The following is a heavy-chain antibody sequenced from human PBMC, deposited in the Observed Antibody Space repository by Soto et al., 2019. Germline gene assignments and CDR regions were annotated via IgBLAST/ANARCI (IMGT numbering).Heavy chain of an antibody. Sequence: SETLSLTCTVSGGSISSYYWSWIRQPPGKGLEWIGYIYYSGSTNYNPSLKSRVTISVDTSKNQFSLKLSSVTAADTAVYYCARDATISYDYGMDVWGQGTTVTVS. D-gene: IGHD5-12*01. CDR3: ARDATISYDYGMDV. CDR2: IYYSGST. J-gene: IGHJ6*02. V-gene: IGHV4-59*01. CDR1: GGSISSYY.